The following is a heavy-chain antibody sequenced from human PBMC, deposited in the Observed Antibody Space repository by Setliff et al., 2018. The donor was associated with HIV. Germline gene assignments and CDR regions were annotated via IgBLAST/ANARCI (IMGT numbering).Heavy chain of an antibody. D-gene: IGHD6-13*01. CDR1: GFSFDDYA. V-gene: IGHV3-43D*03. Sequence: PGGSLRLSCAASGFSFDDYATHWVRQASGKGLEWVSTITSDGGSSFYADSLKGRFTISRDNSKNSLYLQMNSLRVDDSAFYHCVKGPSTSSWAVTWDAFDIWGQGTPVTVSS. J-gene: IGHJ3*02. CDR3: VKGPSTSSWAVTWDAFDI. CDR2: ITSDGGSS.